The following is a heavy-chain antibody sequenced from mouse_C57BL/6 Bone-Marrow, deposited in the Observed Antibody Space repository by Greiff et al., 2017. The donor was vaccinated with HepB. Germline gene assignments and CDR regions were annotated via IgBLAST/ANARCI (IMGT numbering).Heavy chain of an antibody. V-gene: IGHV1-55*01. CDR1: GYTFTSYW. Sequence: QVQLQQSGAELVKPGASVKMSCKASGYTFTSYWITWVKQRPGQGLEWIGDIDPGSGSTNYNEKFKSKATLTVDTSSSTAYMQLSSLTSEDSAVYYCARGGHYYGSSPMDYWGQGTSVTVSS. J-gene: IGHJ4*01. CDR2: IDPGSGST. D-gene: IGHD1-1*01. CDR3: ARGGHYYGSSPMDY.